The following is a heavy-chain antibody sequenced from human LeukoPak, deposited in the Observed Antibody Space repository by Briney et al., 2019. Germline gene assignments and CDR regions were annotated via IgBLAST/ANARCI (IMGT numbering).Heavy chain of an antibody. CDR3: ARDDTGYDPFDY. D-gene: IGHD5-12*01. V-gene: IGHV4-30-4*01. Sequence: PSETLSLTCTVSGGSISSGDYYWSWIRQPPGKGLEWIGYIYYSGSTYYNPSLKSRVTISVDTSKNQFSLKLSSVTAADTAVYYCARDDTGYDPFDYWGQGTLVTVSS. CDR2: IYYSGST. J-gene: IGHJ4*02. CDR1: GGSISSGDYY.